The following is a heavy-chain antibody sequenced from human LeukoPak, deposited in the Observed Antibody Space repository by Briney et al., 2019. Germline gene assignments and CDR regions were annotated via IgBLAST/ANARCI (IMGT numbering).Heavy chain of an antibody. CDR1: GFTFSSYA. J-gene: IGHJ4*02. Sequence: PGGSLRLSCAASGFTFSSYAMSWVRQAPGKGLEWVSSISSSSSYIYYADSVKGRFTISRDNAKNSLYLQMNSLRAEDTAVYYCARDSSGWYVPLDYWGQGTLVTVSS. CDR3: ARDSSGWYVPLDY. CDR2: ISSSSSYI. V-gene: IGHV3-21*01. D-gene: IGHD6-19*01.